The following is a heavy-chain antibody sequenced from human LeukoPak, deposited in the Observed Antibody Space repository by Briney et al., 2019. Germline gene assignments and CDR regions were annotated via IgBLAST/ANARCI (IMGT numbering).Heavy chain of an antibody. D-gene: IGHD1-26*01. CDR2: IYTSGST. J-gene: IGHJ4*02. CDR1: GGSISSGSYY. Sequence: PSETLSLTCTVSGGSISSGSYYWSWIRQPAGKGLEWIGRIYTSGSTNYNPSLKSRVTISVDTSKNQFSLKLSSVTAADTAVYYCARAAIAGATLFDYWGQGTLVTVSS. CDR3: ARAAIAGATLFDY. V-gene: IGHV4-61*02.